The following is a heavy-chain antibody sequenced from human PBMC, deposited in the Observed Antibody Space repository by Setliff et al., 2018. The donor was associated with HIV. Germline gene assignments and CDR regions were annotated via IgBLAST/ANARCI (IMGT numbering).Heavy chain of an antibody. CDR2: IYTTERI. Sequence: SETLSLTCTVSGGSISSSSYYWGWIRQTPGKGLEWIATIYTTERISYNPSLRSRVTISVETSQNLFSLRLRSVTAADTGVYYCARPGSSSYYYAMDVWGLGTTVTVSS. J-gene: IGHJ6*02. CDR1: GGSISSSSYY. D-gene: IGHD3-10*01. V-gene: IGHV4-39*07. CDR3: ARPGSSSYYYAMDV.